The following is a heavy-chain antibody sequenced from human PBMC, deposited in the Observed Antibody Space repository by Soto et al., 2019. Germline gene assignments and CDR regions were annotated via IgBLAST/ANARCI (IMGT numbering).Heavy chain of an antibody. V-gene: IGHV4-30-4*01. Sequence: SETLCLTCTVSGGSISSGNKYWSWIRQPPGKGLSWIGYIFSSGTTYYNPSLKSRLTMSLAASQNQFSLKLNSLTDADTAVYFCARVPSPFDYYYAMDVWGQGTTVTVSS. CDR1: GGSISSGNKY. CDR3: ARVPSPFDYYYAMDV. CDR2: IFSSGTT. D-gene: IGHD3-16*01. J-gene: IGHJ6*02.